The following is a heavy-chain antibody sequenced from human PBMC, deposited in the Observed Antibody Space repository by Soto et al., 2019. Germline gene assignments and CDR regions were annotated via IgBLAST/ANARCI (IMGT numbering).Heavy chain of an antibody. V-gene: IGHV3-74*01. D-gene: IGHD6-19*01. CDR3: ARESSGWYVY. J-gene: IGHJ4*02. CDR2: INSDGSST. CDR1: GFTFSSYW. Sequence: EVQLVESGGGLVQPGGSLRLSCAASGFTFSSYWMHWVRQAPGKGLVWVSRINSDGSSTSYADSVKGRFTISRDNDKSMLSLQMNSLRAEDTAVYYCARESSGWYVYWGQGTLVTVSS.